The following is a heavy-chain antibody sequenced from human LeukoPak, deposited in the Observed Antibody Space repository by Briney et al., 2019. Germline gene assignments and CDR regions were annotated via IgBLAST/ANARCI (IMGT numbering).Heavy chain of an antibody. Sequence: SQTLSLTCTVSGGSISSGDYYWSWIRQPPGKGLEWIGYIYYSGSTNYNPSLKSRVTISVDTSKNQFSLKLSSVTAADTAVYYCARGRYDYYDSSGYYYDYWGQGTLVTVSS. J-gene: IGHJ4*02. CDR1: GGSISSGDYY. D-gene: IGHD3-22*01. CDR2: IYYSGST. V-gene: IGHV4-30-4*01. CDR3: ARGRYDYYDSSGYYYDY.